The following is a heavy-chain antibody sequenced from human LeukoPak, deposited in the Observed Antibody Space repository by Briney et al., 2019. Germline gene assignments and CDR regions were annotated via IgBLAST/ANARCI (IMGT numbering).Heavy chain of an antibody. D-gene: IGHD3-9*01. J-gene: IGHJ4*02. V-gene: IGHV4-59*08. CDR1: GGSISSYY. CDR3: GRQGLRYFDWSSAFDY. CDR2: IYYSGST. Sequence: PSETLSLTCTVSGGSISSYYWSWIRQPPGKGLEWIGYIYYSGSTNYNPSIKRRVTISVDTSKNQFSLKLSSVTAADTAVYYCGRQGLRYFDWSSAFDYWGEGTLVTVSS.